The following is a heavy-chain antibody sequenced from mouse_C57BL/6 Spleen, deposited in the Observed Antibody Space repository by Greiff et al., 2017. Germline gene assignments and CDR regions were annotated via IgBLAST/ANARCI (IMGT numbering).Heavy chain of an antibody. CDR1: GYTFTDYY. Sequence: EVQLQQSGPELVKPGASVKISCKASGYTFTDYYMNWVKQSHGKSLEWIGDINPNNGGTSYNQKFKGKATLTVDKSSSTAYMELRSLTSEDSAVYYCARVGHYYGSSPLDYWGQGTTLTVSS. V-gene: IGHV1-26*01. D-gene: IGHD1-1*01. CDR3: ARVGHYYGSSPLDY. J-gene: IGHJ2*01. CDR2: INPNNGGT.